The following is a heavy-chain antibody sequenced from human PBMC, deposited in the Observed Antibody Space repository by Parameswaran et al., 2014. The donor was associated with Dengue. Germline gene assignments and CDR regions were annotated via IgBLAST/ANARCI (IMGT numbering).Heavy chain of an antibody. J-gene: IGHJ4*02. Sequence: WVRQAPGQGLEWMGWINTNSGNPTYAQGFTGRFVFSLDASVSTAYLQISSLKAEDTAVYYCASLDPYGDSNYWGQGTLVTVSS. V-gene: IGHV7-4-1*02. CDR3: ASLDPYGDSNY. CDR2: INTNSGNP. D-gene: IGHD4-17*01.